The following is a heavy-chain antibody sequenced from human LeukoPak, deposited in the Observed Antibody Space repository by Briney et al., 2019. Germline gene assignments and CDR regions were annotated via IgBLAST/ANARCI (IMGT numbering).Heavy chain of an antibody. CDR3: ARDVGYSYSYEKVLFDH. J-gene: IGHJ4*02. Sequence: GGSLRLSCAASGFTFSSYEMNWVRQAPGKGLEWVSYISSSGSTIYYADSVKGRFTISRDNAKNSLYLQMNSLRAEDTAVYYCARDVGYSYSYEKVLFDHWGQGTLVTVSS. CDR2: ISSSGSTI. CDR1: GFTFSSYE. D-gene: IGHD5-18*01. V-gene: IGHV3-48*03.